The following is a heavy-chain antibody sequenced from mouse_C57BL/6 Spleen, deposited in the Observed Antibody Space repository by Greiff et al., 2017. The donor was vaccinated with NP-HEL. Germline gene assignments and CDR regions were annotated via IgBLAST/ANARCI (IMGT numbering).Heavy chain of an antibody. Sequence: EVKLVESGGGLVQPGGSMKLSCVASGFTFSNYWMNWVRQSPEKGLEWVAQIRLKSDNYATHYAESVKGRFTISRDDSKSSVYLQMNNLRAEVTGIYYCTGSQTWFAYWGQGTLVTVSA. J-gene: IGHJ3*01. CDR3: TGSQTWFAY. CDR1: GFTFSNYW. CDR2: IRLKSDNYAT. V-gene: IGHV6-3*01.